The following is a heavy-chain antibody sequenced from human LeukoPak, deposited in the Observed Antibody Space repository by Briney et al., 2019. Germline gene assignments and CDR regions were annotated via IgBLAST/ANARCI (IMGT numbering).Heavy chain of an antibody. CDR2: ISNSGSTI. Sequence: GGSLRLSCAASGFTFSRYEVNWVRQAPGKGLEWVSYISNSGSTIYYADSVKGRITISRDNAKNSLYLQMNSLRAEDTAVYYCAVGTRGLFDYWGHGTLVTVSS. V-gene: IGHV3-48*03. CDR3: AVGTRGLFDY. J-gene: IGHJ4*01. CDR1: GFTFSRYE. D-gene: IGHD2-8*01.